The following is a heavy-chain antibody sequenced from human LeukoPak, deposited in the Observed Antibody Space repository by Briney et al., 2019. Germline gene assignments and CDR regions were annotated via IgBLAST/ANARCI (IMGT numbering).Heavy chain of an antibody. J-gene: IGHJ1*01. Sequence: GGSLRLSCAASGFTFSSYSMNWVRQAPGKGLEWVSSISSSSSYIYYADSVKGRFTISRDNAKNSLYLQMNSLRAEDTAVYYCARPLGSGWLGIQHWGQGTLVTVSS. D-gene: IGHD6-19*01. CDR3: ARPLGSGWLGIQH. CDR1: GFTFSSYS. CDR2: ISSSSSYI. V-gene: IGHV3-21*01.